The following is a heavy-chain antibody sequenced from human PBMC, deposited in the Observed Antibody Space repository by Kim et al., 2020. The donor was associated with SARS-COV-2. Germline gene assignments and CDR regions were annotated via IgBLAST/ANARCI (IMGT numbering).Heavy chain of an antibody. D-gene: IGHD1-26*01. V-gene: IGHV4-59*13. J-gene: IGHJ4*02. Sequence: SETLSLTCTVSGGSISSYYWSWVRQPPGKGLEWIGYIFNSGRTNYNPSLKSRVTISVDTSKNQFSLKLSSVTAADTAMYYFARESSYYVIDYWGQGTLVTVSS. CDR3: ARESSYYVIDY. CDR2: IFNSGRT. CDR1: GGSISSYY.